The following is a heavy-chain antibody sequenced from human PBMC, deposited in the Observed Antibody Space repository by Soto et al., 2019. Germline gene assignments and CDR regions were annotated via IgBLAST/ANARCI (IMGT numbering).Heavy chain of an antibody. J-gene: IGHJ6*03. V-gene: IGHV3-30-3*02. CDR1: GFTFSSYA. CDR2: ISYDGSNK. D-gene: IGHD6-13*01. CDR3: AKNLKPGSRWSLRGVEYYMDV. Sequence: GSLRLSCAASGFTFSSYAMHWVRQAPGKGLEWVAVISYDGSNKYYADSVKGRFTISRDNSKNTLYLEMNSLRPEDTAVYYCAKNLKPGSRWSLRGVEYYMDVWGKGNAVTVSS.